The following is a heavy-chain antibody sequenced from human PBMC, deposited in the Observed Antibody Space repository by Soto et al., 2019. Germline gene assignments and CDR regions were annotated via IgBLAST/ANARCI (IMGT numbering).Heavy chain of an antibody. J-gene: IGHJ4*03. CDR2: IDPIDSYT. CDR1: GYNFTSYW. D-gene: IGHD3-22*01. V-gene: IGHV5-10-1*01. CDR3: ARHSTPHYFDSSDLYY. Sequence: GESLKISCKGSGYNFTSYWINWVRQMPGKGLAWMGRIDPIDSYTNYSPSFQGHVTISSDKSISTAYLQWSSLRASDTAMYYCARHSTPHYFDSSDLYYWGRETRVTVSS.